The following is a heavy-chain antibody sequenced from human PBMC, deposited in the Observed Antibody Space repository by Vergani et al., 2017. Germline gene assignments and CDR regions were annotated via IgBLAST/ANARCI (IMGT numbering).Heavy chain of an antibody. D-gene: IGHD5-18*01. CDR1: GGSISSYY. J-gene: IGHJ6*02. CDR3: ASGVPVDTAIADYYYYGMDV. V-gene: IGHV4-59*01. Sequence: QVQLQESGPGLVKPSETLSLTCTVSGGSISSYYWSWIRQPPGKGLGWIGYIYYSGSTNYNPSLKSRVTISVDTSKNQFSLRLSAVTAADTAVYYCASGVPVDTAIADYYYYGMDVWGQGTTVTVSS. CDR2: IYYSGST.